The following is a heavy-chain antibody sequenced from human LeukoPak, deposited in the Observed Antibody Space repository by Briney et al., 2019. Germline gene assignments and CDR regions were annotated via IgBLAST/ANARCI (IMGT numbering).Heavy chain of an antibody. Sequence: SETLSLTCAVYGGSFSGYYWSWIRQPPGKGLEWIGEINHSGSTNYNPSLKSRVTISVDTSKNQFSLKVRSVTAADTAVYYCARSRENIAARLLTWFDPWGQGTLVTVSS. J-gene: IGHJ5*02. CDR2: INHSGST. V-gene: IGHV4-34*01. CDR1: GGSFSGYY. CDR3: ARSRENIAARLLTWFDP. D-gene: IGHD6-6*01.